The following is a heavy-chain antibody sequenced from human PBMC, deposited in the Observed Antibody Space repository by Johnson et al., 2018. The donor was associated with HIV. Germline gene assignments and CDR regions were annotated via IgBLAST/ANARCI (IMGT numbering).Heavy chain of an antibody. Sequence: QVQLVESGGGVVQPGGSLRLSCAASGFTFGDYVMSWVRQAPGKGLEWVAVISFDGGAIYYADSVEGRFTISRDNSRNTLYLQMNSLRAEDTAVYYCARVLSGYTYGYRHDVFDLWGQGTMVSVSS. V-gene: IGHV3-30*14. CDR3: ARVLSGYTYGYRHDVFDL. CDR1: GFTFGDYV. J-gene: IGHJ3*01. D-gene: IGHD5-18*01. CDR2: ISFDGGAI.